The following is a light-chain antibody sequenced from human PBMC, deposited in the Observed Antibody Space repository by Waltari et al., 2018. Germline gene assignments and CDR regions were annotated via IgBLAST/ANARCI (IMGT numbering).Light chain of an antibody. CDR3: QQYNTQYT. V-gene: IGKV1-5*03. CDR1: QSISSW. J-gene: IGKJ2*01. CDR2: KAS. Sequence: DIQMTQSPSTLSASVGDRVTITCRASQSISSWLAWYQQNPGKAPKLLIYKASSLESGVPSRFSGSGSGTEFTLTISSLQPDDVATYYCQQYNTQYTFGQGTKLEIK.